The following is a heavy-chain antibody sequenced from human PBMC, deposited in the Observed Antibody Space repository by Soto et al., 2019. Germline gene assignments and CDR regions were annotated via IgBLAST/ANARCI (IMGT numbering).Heavy chain of an antibody. D-gene: IGHD2-21*01. CDR2: ASARGSGT. CDR3: AKGRRGVADAPDS. CDR1: GFSFSNYA. V-gene: IGHV3-23*01. Sequence: GGSLRLSCAASGFSFSNYAMAWVRQAPGKGLEWVSSASARGSGTYYADSVKGRFTISRDNSKNTLFLHMTNLRAGDTALYFCAKGRRGVADAPDSWGQGTLVTVSS. J-gene: IGHJ4*02.